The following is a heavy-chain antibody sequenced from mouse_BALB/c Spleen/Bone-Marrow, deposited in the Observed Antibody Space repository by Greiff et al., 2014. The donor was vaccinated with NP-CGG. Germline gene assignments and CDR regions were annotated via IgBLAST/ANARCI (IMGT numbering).Heavy chain of an antibody. CDR1: GFNIKDTY. J-gene: IGHJ4*01. CDR3: ARWEYYAMDY. CDR2: IDPANGNT. D-gene: IGHD4-1*01. Sequence: EVQLQQSGAELVKPGASVELSCTASGFNIKDTYMHWVKQRPEQGLEWIGRIDPANGNTKYDPKFQGKATITADTSSNTAYLQLSSLTSEDTAVYYCARWEYYAMDYWGQGTSATVSS. V-gene: IGHV14-3*02.